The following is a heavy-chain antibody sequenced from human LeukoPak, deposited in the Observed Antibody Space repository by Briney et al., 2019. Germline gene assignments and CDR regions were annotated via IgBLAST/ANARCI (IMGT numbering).Heavy chain of an antibody. CDR2: IIPKFGTG. CDR1: GDTFSTYA. J-gene: IGHJ2*01. Sequence: PRASVKVSCKASGDTFSTYAFNWVRQAPGQGLEWMGGIIPKFGTGNNAQKFQGRFTITTDESTSTTWMELRSLRSEDTAVYYCARYPYYYDSSGYLLDLWGRGTLVTVSS. D-gene: IGHD3-22*01. V-gene: IGHV1-69*05. CDR3: ARYPYYYDSSGYLLDL.